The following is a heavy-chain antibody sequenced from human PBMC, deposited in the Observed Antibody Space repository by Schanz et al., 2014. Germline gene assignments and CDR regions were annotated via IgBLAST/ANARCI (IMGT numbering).Heavy chain of an antibody. V-gene: IGHV4-59*01. Sequence: QVQLQESGPGLVRPSETLSLTCTVSGGSISSYYRSWIRQSPGKGPEWIGYITYSGGTNHNASLKSRVTISVDTAKNQFSLKVTSVTAADTAIYYCARVHSTSLERGSHYYMDVWGKGTTVSVSS. D-gene: IGHD2-2*01. CDR1: GGSISSYY. CDR3: ARVHSTSLERGSHYYMDV. J-gene: IGHJ6*03. CDR2: ITYSGGT.